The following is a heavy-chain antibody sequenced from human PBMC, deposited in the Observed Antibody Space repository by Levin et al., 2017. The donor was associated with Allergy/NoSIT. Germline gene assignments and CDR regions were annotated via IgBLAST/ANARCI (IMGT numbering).Heavy chain of an antibody. Sequence: SGESLKISCAASGFTFSSYGMHWVRQAPGKGLEWVAVIWYDGSNKYYADSVKGRFTISRDNSKNTLYLQMNSLRAEDTAVYYCARGVGSSWINSDAFDIWGQGTMVTVSS. CDR2: IWYDGSNK. J-gene: IGHJ3*02. CDR1: GFTFSSYG. D-gene: IGHD6-13*01. V-gene: IGHV3-33*01. CDR3: ARGVGSSWINSDAFDI.